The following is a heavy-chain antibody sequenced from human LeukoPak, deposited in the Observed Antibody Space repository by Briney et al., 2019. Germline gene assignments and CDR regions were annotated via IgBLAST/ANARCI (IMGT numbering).Heavy chain of an antibody. J-gene: IGHJ3*02. V-gene: IGHV4-34*01. CDR3: AGNARGDGYSRSAFDI. D-gene: IGHD2-21*01. CDR2: INHSGST. Sequence: PSETLSLTCTVYGGSFSGYYWSWIRQPPGKGLEWIGEINHSGSTNYNPSLKSRVTISVDTSKNQFSLKLSSVTAADTAVYYCAGNARGDGYSRSAFDIWGQGTMVTVSS. CDR1: GGSFSGYY.